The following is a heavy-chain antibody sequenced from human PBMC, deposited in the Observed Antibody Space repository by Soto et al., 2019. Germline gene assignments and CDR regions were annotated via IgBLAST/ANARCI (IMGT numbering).Heavy chain of an antibody. J-gene: IGHJ4*02. V-gene: IGHV3-30*18. CDR1: AFSFSSYA. CDR2: ISYDGTNK. Sequence: QVQLVESGGGVVQPGRSLRLSCVASAFSFSSYAMHWVRQAPGKGLEWVAVISYDGTNKWYADSEKGRITISRDKYENTLYLQMTSLRAEDTAVYYCAKNYYGAGSYLMMDDYWGQGTLVTVSA. CDR3: AKNYYGAGSYLMMDDY. D-gene: IGHD3-10*01.